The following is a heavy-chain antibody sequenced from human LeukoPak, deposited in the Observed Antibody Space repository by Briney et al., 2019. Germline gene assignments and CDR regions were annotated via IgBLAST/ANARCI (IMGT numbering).Heavy chain of an antibody. CDR1: GFSFSSYS. Sequence: GGSLRLSCAASGFSFSSYSMNWVRHAPGKELEWVSSISSSSSYIYYADSVKGRFTISRDNAKNSLYLQMNSLRAEDTAVYYCASRSMVRGVTPDFDYWGQGTLVTVSS. J-gene: IGHJ4*02. CDR3: ASRSMVRGVTPDFDY. CDR2: ISSSSSYI. V-gene: IGHV3-21*01. D-gene: IGHD3-10*01.